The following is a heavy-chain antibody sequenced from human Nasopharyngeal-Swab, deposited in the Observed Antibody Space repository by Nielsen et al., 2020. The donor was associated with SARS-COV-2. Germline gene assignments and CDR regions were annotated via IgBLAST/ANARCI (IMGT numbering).Heavy chain of an antibody. J-gene: IGHJ6*02. D-gene: IGHD4-17*01. V-gene: IGHV3-33*01. CDR2: IWYDGSNK. CDR3: ARDLATVTTTPGMDV. Sequence: VRQAPGKGLEWVAVIWYDGSNKYYADSVKGRFTISRDNSKNTLYLQMNSLRAGDTAVYYCARDLATVTTTPGMDVWGQGTTVTVSS.